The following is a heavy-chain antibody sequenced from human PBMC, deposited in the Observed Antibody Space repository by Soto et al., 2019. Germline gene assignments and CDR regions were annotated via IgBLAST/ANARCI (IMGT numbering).Heavy chain of an antibody. CDR2: IIPIFGTA. D-gene: IGHD4-17*01. V-gene: IGHV1-69*13. CDR1: GGTFSSYA. J-gene: IGHJ6*02. CDR3: ARDLYGEGYYYYYGMDV. Sequence: SVQVSCKASGGTFSSYAMSWVRQAPGQGLEWMGGIIPIFGTANYAQKFQGRVTITADESTSTAYMELSSLRSEDTAVYYCARDLYGEGYYYYYGMDVWGQGTTVTVSS.